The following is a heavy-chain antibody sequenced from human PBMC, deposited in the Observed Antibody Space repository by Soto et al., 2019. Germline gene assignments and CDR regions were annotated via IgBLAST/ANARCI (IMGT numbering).Heavy chain of an antibody. V-gene: IGHV4-39*01. Sequence: SETLSLTCTVSGGSISSSSYYWGWIRQPPGKGLEWIGSIYYSGSTYYNPSLKSRVTISVDTSKNQFSLKLSPVTAADTAVYYCARLHSSGWYYFDYWGQGTLVTVSS. CDR1: GGSISSSSYY. D-gene: IGHD6-19*01. J-gene: IGHJ4*02. CDR3: ARLHSSGWYYFDY. CDR2: IYYSGST.